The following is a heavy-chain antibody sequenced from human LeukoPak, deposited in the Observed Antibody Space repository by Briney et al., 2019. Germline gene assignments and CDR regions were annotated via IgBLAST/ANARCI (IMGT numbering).Heavy chain of an antibody. V-gene: IGHV4-38-2*01. Sequence: PSETLSLTCAVSGYSISSGYYWGWIRQPPGKGLEWIGSIYHSGSTYYNPSLKSRVTISVDTSKNQFSLRLSSVTAADTAMYYCARLDGYCSSTSCRLGDYWGQGTLVTVSS. CDR2: IYHSGST. D-gene: IGHD2-2*03. J-gene: IGHJ4*02. CDR1: GYSISSGYY. CDR3: ARLDGYCSSTSCRLGDY.